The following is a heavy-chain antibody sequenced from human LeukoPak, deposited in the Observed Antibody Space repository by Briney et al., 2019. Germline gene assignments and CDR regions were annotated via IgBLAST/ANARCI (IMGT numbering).Heavy chain of an antibody. CDR1: GGSISSTSYC. CDR2: MCYSGSS. V-gene: IGHV4-39*01. J-gene: IGHJ4*02. Sequence: SETLSLTCTVSGGSISSTSYCGGWIRQPPGKGLEWIGSMCYSGSSDHNPSLKSRVTISVDTSKNHFSLKLSSVTAAGTAVYYCARHLPQSSGSKQGFDYWGQGTLVTVSS. D-gene: IGHD6-19*01. CDR3: ARHLPQSSGSKQGFDY.